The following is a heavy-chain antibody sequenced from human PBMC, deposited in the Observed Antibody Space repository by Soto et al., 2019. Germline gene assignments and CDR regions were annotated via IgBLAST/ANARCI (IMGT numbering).Heavy chain of an antibody. CDR1: GHTFTSYG. V-gene: IGHV1-18*01. CDR3: ARVQSGYDFAY. Sequence: ASVKVSCKASGHTFTSYGINWVRQAPGQGLEWMGWISAYNGNTHYAQKLQGRVTMTTDTSTSTAYMELRSLRSDDTAVYYCARVQSGYDFAYWGQGTLVTVSS. CDR2: ISAYNGNT. D-gene: IGHD5-12*01. J-gene: IGHJ4*02.